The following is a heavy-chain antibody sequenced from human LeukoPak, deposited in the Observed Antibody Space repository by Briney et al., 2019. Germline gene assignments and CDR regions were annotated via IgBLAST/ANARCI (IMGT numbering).Heavy chain of an antibody. CDR2: INHSGST. V-gene: IGHV4-34*01. D-gene: IGHD5-24*01. Sequence: SETLSLTCAVYGGSFSGYYWSWIRQPPGKGLEWIGEINHSGSTNYNPSHKSRVTISVDTSKNQFSLKLSSVTAADTAVYYCARDEMATIGGFGYWGQGTLVTVSS. CDR3: ARDEMATIGGFGY. J-gene: IGHJ4*02. CDR1: GGSFSGYY.